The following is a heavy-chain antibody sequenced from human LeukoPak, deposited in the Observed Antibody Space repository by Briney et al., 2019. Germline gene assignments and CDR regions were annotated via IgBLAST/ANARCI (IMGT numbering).Heavy chain of an antibody. CDR3: ALLLWFGEPPRGWFDP. D-gene: IGHD3-10*01. CDR1: GGSFSGYY. V-gene: IGHV4-34*01. J-gene: IGHJ5*02. CDR2: INHSGST. Sequence: SETLSLTCAVYGGSFSGYYWSWIRQPPGKGLEWIGEINHSGSTNYNPFLKSRVTISVDTSKNQFSLKLSSVTAADTAVYYCALLLWFGEPPRGWFDPWGQGTLVTVSS.